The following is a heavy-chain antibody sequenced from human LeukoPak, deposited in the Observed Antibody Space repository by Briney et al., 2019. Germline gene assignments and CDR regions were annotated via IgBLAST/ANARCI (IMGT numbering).Heavy chain of an antibody. Sequence: GGSLRLSCAASGFTFSGYAMHWVRQAPGKGLEWVSAISGSGGSTYYADSVKGRFTISRDNSKNTLYLQMNSLRAEDTAVYYCAKGRGYEHLDYWGQGTLVTVSS. CDR2: ISGSGGST. J-gene: IGHJ4*02. CDR1: GFTFSGYA. CDR3: AKGRGYEHLDY. V-gene: IGHV3-23*01. D-gene: IGHD5-12*01.